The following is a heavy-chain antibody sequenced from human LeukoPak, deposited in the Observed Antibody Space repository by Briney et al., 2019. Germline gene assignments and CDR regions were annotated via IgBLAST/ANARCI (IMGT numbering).Heavy chain of an antibody. D-gene: IGHD2-2*01. J-gene: IGHJ6*03. CDR2: ISGTGGST. V-gene: IGHV3-23*01. CDR3: ARADIVVVPAAGIYYYYMDV. Sequence: GGSLRLSCAASGFTFSNYAMSWVRQAPGKGLEWVSSISGTGGSTYYADSVKGRFTISRDNSKNTLYLQMNSLRAEDTAVYYCARADIVVVPAAGIYYYYMDVWGKGTTVTVSS. CDR1: GFTFSNYA.